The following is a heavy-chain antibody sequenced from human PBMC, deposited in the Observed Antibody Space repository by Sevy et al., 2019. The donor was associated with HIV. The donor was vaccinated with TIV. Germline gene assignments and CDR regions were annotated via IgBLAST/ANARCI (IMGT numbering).Heavy chain of an antibody. CDR3: ARGSIPYYDFWNGYWGNWFDP. J-gene: IGHJ5*02. CDR1: GYTFTSYD. V-gene: IGHV1-8*01. D-gene: IGHD3-3*01. Sequence: ASVKVSCKASGYTFTSYDINWVRQATGQGLEWMGWMNPNSGNTGYAQKFQGRVTMTKDTSISTAYMELSSLRSEDTALYYCARGSIPYYDFWNGYWGNWFDPWGQGTLVTVSS. CDR2: MNPNSGNT.